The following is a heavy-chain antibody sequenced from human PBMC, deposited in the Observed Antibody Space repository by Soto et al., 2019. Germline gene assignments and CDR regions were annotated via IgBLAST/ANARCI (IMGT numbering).Heavy chain of an antibody. CDR1: GFTFSSYW. J-gene: IGHJ4*02. CDR3: ARDQGSIAVAGIYFDY. Sequence: GGSLRLSCAASGFTFSSYWMSWVRQAPGKGLEWVANIKQDGSEKYYVDSVKGRFTISRNNAKNSLYLQMNSLRAEDTAVYYCARDQGSIAVAGIYFDYWGQGTLVTVSS. CDR2: IKQDGSEK. D-gene: IGHD6-19*01. V-gene: IGHV3-7*01.